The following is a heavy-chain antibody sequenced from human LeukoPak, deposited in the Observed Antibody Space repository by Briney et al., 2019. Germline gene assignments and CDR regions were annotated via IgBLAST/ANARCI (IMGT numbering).Heavy chain of an antibody. CDR3: GRVGRAGSWEDY. J-gene: IGHJ4*02. CDR2: IKEDGSLQ. CDR1: GFTFSGHW. V-gene: IGHV3-7*01. Sequence: GGSLRLSCAASGFTFSGHWMTWLRQAPGKGLEWVAHIKEDGSLQWYVDSVKGRFTISRDNAQKSLFLQMNSLRVEDTAVYYCGRVGRAGSWEDYWGQGTLVTVSS. D-gene: IGHD1-26*01.